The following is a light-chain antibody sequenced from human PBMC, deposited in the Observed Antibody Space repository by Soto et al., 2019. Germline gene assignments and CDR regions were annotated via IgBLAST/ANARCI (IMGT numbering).Light chain of an antibody. V-gene: IGKV1-5*01. CDR3: QQYTNTNNPWM. Sequence: DIQMTQSPPTLSASDGDRLTITCRAIQTISTWMAWYQQKPGKAPKLLVYDASTLQSGVASRFSGSGSGTEFTLIISGLQPDDSATYYCQQYTNTNNPWMLGQGTKVDIK. CDR1: QTISTW. CDR2: DAS. J-gene: IGKJ1*01.